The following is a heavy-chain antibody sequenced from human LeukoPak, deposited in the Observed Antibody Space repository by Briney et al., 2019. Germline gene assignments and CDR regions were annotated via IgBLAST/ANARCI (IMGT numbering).Heavy chain of an antibody. D-gene: IGHD2-8*01. V-gene: IGHV3-11*04. CDR1: GFTFSDYY. CDR3: AREELMLYAIGGNWFDP. Sequence: GGSLRLSCAASGFTFSDYYMSWIRQAPGKGLEWVSYISSSGSTIYYADSVKGRFTISRDNAKNSLYLQMNSLRAEDTAVCYCAREELMLYAIGGNWFDPWGQGTLVTVSS. J-gene: IGHJ5*02. CDR2: ISSSGSTI.